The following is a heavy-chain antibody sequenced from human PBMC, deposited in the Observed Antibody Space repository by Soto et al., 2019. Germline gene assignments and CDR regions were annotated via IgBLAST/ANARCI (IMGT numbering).Heavy chain of an antibody. CDR3: GYGSGGIDY. CDR2: ISYDGSNK. J-gene: IGHJ4*02. Sequence: QVQLVESGGGVVQPGRSLRLSCVASGFTFSSYGMHWVRQAPGKGLEWVAVISYDGSNKYYADSVKGRFTISRDNSKNTLYLQMNSLRAEDTAVYYCGYGSGGIDYWGQGTLVTVSS. V-gene: IGHV3-30*03. D-gene: IGHD3-10*01. CDR1: GFTFSSYG.